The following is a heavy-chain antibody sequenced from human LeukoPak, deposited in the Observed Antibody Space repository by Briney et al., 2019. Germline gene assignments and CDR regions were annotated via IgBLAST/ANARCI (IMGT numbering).Heavy chain of an antibody. J-gene: IGHJ6*02. CDR3: AREEEAAADDYYYYGMDV. D-gene: IGHD6-13*01. CDR1: GFTFSSYA. CDR2: ISYDGSNK. Sequence: GGSLRLSCAAYGFTFSSYAMHWVRQAPGKGLEWVAVISYDGSNKYYADSVKGRFTISRDNSKNTLYLQMNSLRAEDTAVYYCAREEEAAADDYYYYGMDVWGQGTTVTVSS. V-gene: IGHV3-30-3*01.